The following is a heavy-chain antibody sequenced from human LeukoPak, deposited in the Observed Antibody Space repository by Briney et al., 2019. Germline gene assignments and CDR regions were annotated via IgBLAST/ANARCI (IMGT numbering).Heavy chain of an antibody. CDR2: IYYSGST. CDR3: ARPLGFPDRILSWFDP. CDR1: GGSISSYY. Sequence: PSETLSLTCTVSGGSISSYYWSWIRQPPGKGLEWIGYIYYSGSTNYNPSLKSRVTISVDTSKNQFSLKLSSVTAADTAVYYCARPLGFPDRILSWFDPWGQGTLVTVSS. J-gene: IGHJ5*02. V-gene: IGHV4-59*08. D-gene: IGHD1-26*01.